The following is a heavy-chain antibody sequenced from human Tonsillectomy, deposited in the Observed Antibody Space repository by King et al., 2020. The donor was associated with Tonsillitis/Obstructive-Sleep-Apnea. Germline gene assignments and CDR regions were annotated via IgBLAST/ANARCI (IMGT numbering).Heavy chain of an antibody. CDR2: IYYTGST. Sequence: LQLQESGPGLVKPSETLSLTCTVSGGSISSTSDHWGWIRQPPGKGLEWIGNIYYTGSTYYSPSLKSRVTLSVDTSKNQFSLRLSSLTATDTAVYYCARRTPLGIHWYFDLWGRGTLVTVSS. V-gene: IGHV4-39*01. CDR3: ARRTPLGIHWYFDL. D-gene: IGHD7-27*01. J-gene: IGHJ2*01. CDR1: GGSISSTSDH.